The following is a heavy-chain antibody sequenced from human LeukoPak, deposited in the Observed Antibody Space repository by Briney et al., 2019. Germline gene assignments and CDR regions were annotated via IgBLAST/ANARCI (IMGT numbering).Heavy chain of an antibody. J-gene: IGHJ6*03. CDR3: ARMMLYDYDRGGDYYYMDV. D-gene: IGHD3-16*01. CDR1: GGTFSSYA. CDR2: IIPIFGTA. Sequence: ASVKVSCKASGGTFSSYAISWVRQAPGQGLEWMGGIIPIFGTANYAQKFQGRVTITADKSTSTAYMELSSLRSEDTAVYYCARMMLYDYDRGGDYYYMDVWRKGTKVTVPS. V-gene: IGHV1-69*06.